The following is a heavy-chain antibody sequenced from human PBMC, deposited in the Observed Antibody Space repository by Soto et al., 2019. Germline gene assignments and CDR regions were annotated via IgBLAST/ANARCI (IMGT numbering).Heavy chain of an antibody. CDR3: AKEAPYYYGSTN. CDR1: GFTVSNNY. J-gene: IGHJ4*02. D-gene: IGHD3-10*01. CDR2: IYSGGYT. Sequence: LRLSCAVSGFTVSNNYMSWVRQAPGKGLEGVSVIYSGGYTAYGDSVKGRFTISRDNSKNTLYLQMNSLRAEDTAVYYCAKEAPYYYGSTNWGQGTLVTVSS. V-gene: IGHV3-53*01.